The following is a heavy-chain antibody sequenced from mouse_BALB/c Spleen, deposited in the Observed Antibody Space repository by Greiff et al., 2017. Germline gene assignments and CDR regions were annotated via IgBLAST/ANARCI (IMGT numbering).Heavy chain of an antibody. J-gene: IGHJ1*01. V-gene: IGHV5-9-4*01. CDR2: ISSGGSYT. D-gene: IGHD1-1*01. CDR3: ARTRDYGSSHWYFDV. Sequence: EVMLVESGGGLVKPGGSLKLSCAASGFTFSSYAMSWVRQSPEKRLEWVAEISSGGSYTYYPDTVTGRFTISRDNAKNTLYLEMSSLRSEDTAMYYCARTRDYGSSHWYFDVWGAGTTVTVSS. CDR1: GFTFSSYA.